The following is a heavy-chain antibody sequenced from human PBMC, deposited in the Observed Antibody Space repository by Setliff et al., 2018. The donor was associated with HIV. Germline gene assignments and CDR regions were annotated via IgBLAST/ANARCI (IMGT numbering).Heavy chain of an antibody. CDR3: ASARIPTGGTSTSFDY. V-gene: IGHV3-30*03. CDR2: ISYDGSRI. Sequence: GGSLRLSCVASGFTFKDFAMYWVRQAPGKGLEWVSAISYDGSRIHYADSVKGRFTTSRDNSKNTLYLQVNSLRPEDTAVYHCASARIPTGGTSTSFDYWGQGTLVTVSS. J-gene: IGHJ4*02. D-gene: IGHD1-1*01. CDR1: GFTFKDFA.